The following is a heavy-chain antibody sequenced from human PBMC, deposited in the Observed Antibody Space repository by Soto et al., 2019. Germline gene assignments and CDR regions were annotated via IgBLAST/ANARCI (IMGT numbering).Heavy chain of an antibody. CDR2: IYSGGST. Sequence: GGSLRLSCAASGFTVSSNYMSWVRQAPGKGLEWVSVIYSGGSTYYADSVKGRFTIFRDNSKNTLYLQMNSLRAEDTAVYYCARGGDPDYFDYWGQGTLVTVSS. D-gene: IGHD3-10*01. J-gene: IGHJ4*02. CDR1: GFTVSSNY. V-gene: IGHV3-66*01. CDR3: ARGGDPDYFDY.